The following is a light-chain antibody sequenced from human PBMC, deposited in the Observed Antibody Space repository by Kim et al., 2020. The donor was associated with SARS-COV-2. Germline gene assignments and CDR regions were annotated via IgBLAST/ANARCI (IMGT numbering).Light chain of an antibody. CDR3: ATWDDRLNGRV. J-gene: IGLJ3*02. CDR2: SNN. Sequence: QSVLTQPPSASGTPGQRVTISCTGRSSNIGSNPINWYQQLPGTAPKLLIYSNNQRPSGVPDRFSGSQSGTSASLAISGLQSEDEADYYCATWDDRLNGRVFGGGTKLTVL. V-gene: IGLV1-44*01. CDR1: SSNIGSNP.